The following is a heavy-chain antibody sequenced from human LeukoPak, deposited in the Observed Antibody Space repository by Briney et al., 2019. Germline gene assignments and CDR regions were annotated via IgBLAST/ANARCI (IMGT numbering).Heavy chain of an antibody. J-gene: IGHJ4*02. CDR1: GGSISSSNW. D-gene: IGHD3-22*01. Sequence: SETLSLTCAVSGGSISSSNWWSWVRQSPGRGLEWIGEIFHSGSTNYNPSLKSRVTVSVDKSKNQFSLKLSSVTAADTAVYYCARGDSSGHPAFDYWGQGTLVTVSS. CDR3: ARGDSSGHPAFDY. CDR2: IFHSGST. V-gene: IGHV4-4*02.